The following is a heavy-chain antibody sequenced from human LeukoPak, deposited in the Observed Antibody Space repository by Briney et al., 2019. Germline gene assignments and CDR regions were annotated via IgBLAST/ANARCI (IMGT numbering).Heavy chain of an antibody. CDR2: IRYDGSNK. V-gene: IGHV3-30*02. CDR1: VFTFISYV. D-gene: IGHD6-19*01. CDR3: AKGGMMAVARLDY. Sequence: GGALRLSCASSVFTFISYVMHWLRQAPARGLEWVAFIRYDGSNKYYADSVKGRFTISRDNSKNTLYLQMNSLRAEDTAVYYCAKGGMMAVARLDYWGQGTLVTVSS. J-gene: IGHJ4*02.